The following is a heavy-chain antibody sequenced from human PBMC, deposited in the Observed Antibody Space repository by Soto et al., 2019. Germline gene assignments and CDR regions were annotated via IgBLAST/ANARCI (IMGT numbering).Heavy chain of an antibody. CDR1: GFTFSNYE. V-gene: IGHV3-64*01. D-gene: IGHD1-26*01. J-gene: IGHJ6*02. CDR3: ARDLGSYYVFYYYGMDV. Sequence: PGGSLRLSCAASGFTFSNYEMHWVRQAPGKGLEYVSGISNNGAHTDYAKSVKGRFTISRDNSENTLYLQMNSLRDEDTAVYYCARDLGSYYVFYYYGMDVWGQGTTVTVSS. CDR2: ISNNGAHT.